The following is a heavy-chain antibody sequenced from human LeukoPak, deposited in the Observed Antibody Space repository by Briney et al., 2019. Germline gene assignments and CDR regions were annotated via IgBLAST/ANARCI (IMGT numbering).Heavy chain of an antibody. CDR1: GLIVSDNC. CDR2: IYGGGDT. V-gene: IGHV3-53*01. CDR3: ARERIYFGSGRDLTDARLFYYYGMDI. J-gene: IGHJ6*02. Sequence: GGSLKLSCVASGLIVSDNCMTWVGQAPGKGLEWVSVIYGGGDTSFSDLVKGGFTISRDDSKNTLYLQMNSLRAEDTAVYYCARERIYFGSGRDLTDARLFYYYGMDIWGQGTTVTVSS. D-gene: IGHD3-10*01.